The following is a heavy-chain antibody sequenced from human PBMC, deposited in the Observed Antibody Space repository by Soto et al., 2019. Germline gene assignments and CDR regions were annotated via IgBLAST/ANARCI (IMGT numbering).Heavy chain of an antibody. CDR1: GYRFTTYW. J-gene: IGHJ3*02. Sequence: PGESLKISCQGSGYRFTTYWIGWVRQMPGKGLEWMGIIYPGDSDTTYSPSFRGQVTMSADKSINTAYLQWSNLKASDTAMYYCARPVERSTIRAFDIWGQGTMVTVPS. CDR3: ARPVERSTIRAFDI. CDR2: IYPGDSDT. V-gene: IGHV5-51*01.